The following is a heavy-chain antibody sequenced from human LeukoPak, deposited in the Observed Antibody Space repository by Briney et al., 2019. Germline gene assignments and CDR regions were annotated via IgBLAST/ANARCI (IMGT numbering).Heavy chain of an antibody. D-gene: IGHD2-2*01. J-gene: IGHJ3*02. Sequence: SETLSLTCTVSGGSISSGSYYWSWIRQPAGKGLEWIGRIYTSGSTNYNPSLKSRVTMSVDTSKNQFSLKLSSVTAADTAVYYCARFLTQGYCSSTSCEDAFDIWGQGTMVTVSS. V-gene: IGHV4-61*02. CDR2: IYTSGST. CDR3: ARFLTQGYCSSTSCEDAFDI. CDR1: GGSISSGSYY.